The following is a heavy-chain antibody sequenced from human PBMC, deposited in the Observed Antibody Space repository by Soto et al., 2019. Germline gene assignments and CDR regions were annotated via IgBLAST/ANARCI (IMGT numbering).Heavy chain of an antibody. CDR3: ARGISVMLGVQGDAPDKSSFDY. D-gene: IGHD3-10*02. CDR2: INHTGST. CDR1: VGSFNGHY. J-gene: IGHJ4*02. V-gene: IGHV4-34*01. Sequence: SETLSLTCAVYVGSFNGHYWTWIRQPPGKGLGWIGEINHTGSTNQNPSLKSRVSISVDTSKNQFFLKLRSVTAADTAVYYCARGISVMLGVQGDAPDKSSFDYWSQGTLVTVSS.